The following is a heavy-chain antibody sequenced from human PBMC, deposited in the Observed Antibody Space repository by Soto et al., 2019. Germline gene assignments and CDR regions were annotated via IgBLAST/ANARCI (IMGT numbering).Heavy chain of an antibody. D-gene: IGHD6-13*01. V-gene: IGHV1-69*13. CDR1: GGTFSSYA. Sequence: SVKVSCKASGGTFSSYAISWVRQAPGQGLEWMGGIIPIFGTANYAQKFQGRVTITADESTSTAYMELSSLRSEDTAVYYCARDKEYSSSWSATNFDYWGQGTLVTVSS. J-gene: IGHJ4*02. CDR2: IIPIFGTA. CDR3: ARDKEYSSSWSATNFDY.